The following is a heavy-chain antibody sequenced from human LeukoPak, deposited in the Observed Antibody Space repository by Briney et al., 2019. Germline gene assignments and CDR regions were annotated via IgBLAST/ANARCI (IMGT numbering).Heavy chain of an antibody. Sequence: AAVKVSCKASGYTFIIYGISWVRQAPGQGLERMGWISPYNGNTYYAQQFEGRVTLTTDTATTIAYMELRSLRSDDAAVYYCVRGGYYDSGSSRPIDFHYYYYGMDVWGQGTTVTVSS. J-gene: IGHJ6*02. V-gene: IGHV1-18*01. D-gene: IGHD3-10*01. CDR2: ISPYNGNT. CDR1: GYTFIIYG. CDR3: VRGGYYDSGSSRPIDFHYYYYGMDV.